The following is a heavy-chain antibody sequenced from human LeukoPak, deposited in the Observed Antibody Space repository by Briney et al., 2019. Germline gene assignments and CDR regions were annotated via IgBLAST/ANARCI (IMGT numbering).Heavy chain of an antibody. Sequence: GGSLRLSCAASGFTFSSYGMHWVRQAPGKGLEWVAVISYDGSNKYYAVSVKGRFTISRDNSKNTLYLQMNSLRAEDTAVYYCARGRFGELSVATFDIWSQGTMVTVSS. V-gene: IGHV3-30*03. CDR3: ARGRFGELSVATFDI. D-gene: IGHD3-10*01. J-gene: IGHJ3*02. CDR1: GFTFSSYG. CDR2: ISYDGSNK.